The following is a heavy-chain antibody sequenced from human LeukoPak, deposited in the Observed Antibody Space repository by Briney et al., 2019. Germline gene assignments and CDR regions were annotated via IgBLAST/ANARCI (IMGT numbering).Heavy chain of an antibody. CDR3: ARGKWEPKDRYQGGHWFDP. Sequence: ASVKVSCKASGYTFTSYGISWVRQAPGQGLEWMGWISAYNGNTNYAQKLQGRVTMTTDTSTSTAYMELRSLRSDDTAVYYCARGKWEPKDRYQGGHWFDPWGQGTLVTVSS. V-gene: IGHV1-18*01. CDR1: GYTFTSYG. D-gene: IGHD1-26*01. J-gene: IGHJ5*02. CDR2: ISAYNGNT.